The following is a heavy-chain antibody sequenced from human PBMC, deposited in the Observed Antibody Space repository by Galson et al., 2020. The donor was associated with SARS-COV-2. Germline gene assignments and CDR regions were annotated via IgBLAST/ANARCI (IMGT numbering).Heavy chain of an antibody. CDR2: TYYRSKWYN. V-gene: IGHV6-1*01. Sequence: SQTLSLTCAISGDSVSSNSAAWNWIRQSPSRGLEWLGRTYYRSKWYNDYAVSVKSRITINPDTSKNQFSLQLNSVTPEDTAVYYCARDWEASQNIVIHSYYGMAVWGQGTTVTVSS. CDR3: ARDWEASQNIVIHSYYGMAV. D-gene: IGHD1-26*01. CDR1: GDSVSSNSAA. J-gene: IGHJ6*02.